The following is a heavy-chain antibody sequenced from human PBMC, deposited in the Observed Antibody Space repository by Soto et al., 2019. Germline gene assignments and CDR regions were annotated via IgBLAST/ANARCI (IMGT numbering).Heavy chain of an antibody. V-gene: IGHV6-1*01. Sequence: SQTLSLTCVISGDSVSSNSAAWNWIRQSPSRGLEWLGRTYYGSTWYNDYAVSVKSRIIIHPDTSKNQFSLQLKSVTPEDTAVYYCARSPGDYYDSSGYWRFDYWGQGTPVTVSS. CDR1: GDSVSSNSAA. CDR2: TYYGSTWYN. J-gene: IGHJ4*02. D-gene: IGHD3-22*01. CDR3: ARSPGDYYDSSGYWRFDY.